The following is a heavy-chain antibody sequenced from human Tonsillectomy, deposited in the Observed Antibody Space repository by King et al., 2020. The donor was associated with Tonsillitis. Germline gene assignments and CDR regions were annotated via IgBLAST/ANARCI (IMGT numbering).Heavy chain of an antibody. CDR1: GYTFTGYY. D-gene: IGHD5-12*01. Sequence: VQLVESGAEVKKPGASVKVSCKASGYTFTGYYMHWVRQAPGQGLEWMGWISPNSGGTNYPQKFQGRVTMTRDTSISTAYMELSRLRSDDTAVYYCARLVATIEGYYFDYWGQGTLVTVSS. J-gene: IGHJ4*02. CDR3: ARLVATIEGYYFDY. CDR2: ISPNSGGT. V-gene: IGHV1-2*02.